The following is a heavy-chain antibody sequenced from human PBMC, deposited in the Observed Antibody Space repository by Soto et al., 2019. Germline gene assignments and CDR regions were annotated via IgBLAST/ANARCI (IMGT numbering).Heavy chain of an antibody. V-gene: IGHV1-69*01. CDR1: GGIFSTSA. J-gene: IGHJ4*02. Sequence: QVQLVRSGAEVKKPGSWVKVSCKPSGGIFSTSAIIWLRQAPGQGLEWMGGIIPLFGTPNYAQRFQGRVTITADESTSTAYMDLSRLRSEDTAVYYCARDRDDYGSGNYYNRIDFWGQGTLVTVSS. CDR3: ARDRDDYGSGNYYNRIDF. D-gene: IGHD3-10*01. CDR2: IIPLFGTP.